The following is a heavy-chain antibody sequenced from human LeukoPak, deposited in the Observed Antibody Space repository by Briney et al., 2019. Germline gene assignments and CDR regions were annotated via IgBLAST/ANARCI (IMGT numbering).Heavy chain of an antibody. V-gene: IGHV1-69*13. D-gene: IGHD6-19*01. CDR2: IIPIFGTA. J-gene: IGHJ4*02. CDR3: ARSQYSSGLFDY. CDR1: GGTFSSYA. Sequence: SVKVSCKASGGTFSSYAISWVRQAPGQGLEWMGGIIPIFGTAIYAQKFQGRVTITADESTSTAYMELSSLRSEDTAVYYCARSQYSSGLFDYWGQGTLVTVSS.